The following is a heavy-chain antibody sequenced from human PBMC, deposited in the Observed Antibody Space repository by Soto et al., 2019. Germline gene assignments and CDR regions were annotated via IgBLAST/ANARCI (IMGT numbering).Heavy chain of an antibody. CDR2: INSDGSTT. J-gene: IGHJ6*02. V-gene: IGHV3-74*01. Sequence: GGSLRLSCAASGFTFSTYWMHWVRQAPGKGLVWVSRINSDGSTTNYADSVKGRFTISRDNAKNTLYLQMISLRAEDTAVYYCARDAHYDMGFWGQGTTVIVSS. CDR3: ARDAHYDMGF. CDR1: GFTFSTYW.